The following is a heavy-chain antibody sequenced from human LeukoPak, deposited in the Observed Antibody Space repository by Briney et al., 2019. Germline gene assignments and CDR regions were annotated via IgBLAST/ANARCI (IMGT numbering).Heavy chain of an antibody. V-gene: IGHV1-8*01. CDR1: GYTFTSYD. CDR3: ARGHLYYYYMDV. CDR2: MNPNSGNT. J-gene: IGHJ6*03. Sequence: ASVKVSCKASGYTFTSYDINWVRQATGKGLEWMGWMNPNSGNTAYAQKFQDRVTLTRDTSISTAYMELSRLRSDDTAVYYCARGHLYYYYMDVWGKGTTVTVSS.